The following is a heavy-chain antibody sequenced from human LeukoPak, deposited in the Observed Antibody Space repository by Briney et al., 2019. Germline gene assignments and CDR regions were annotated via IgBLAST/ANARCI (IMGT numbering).Heavy chain of an antibody. J-gene: IGHJ4*02. D-gene: IGHD5-18*01. V-gene: IGHV5-51*01. Sequence: GESLKISCKGSGYSFTSYWIGWVRQMPGKGLEWMGIIYPGDSDTRYSPSFQGQVTISADKSISTAYLQWSSLKASDTAMYYCARQRRGYSCGQPYYFDYWGQGTLVTVSS. CDR2: IYPGDSDT. CDR1: GYSFTSYW. CDR3: ARQRRGYSCGQPYYFDY.